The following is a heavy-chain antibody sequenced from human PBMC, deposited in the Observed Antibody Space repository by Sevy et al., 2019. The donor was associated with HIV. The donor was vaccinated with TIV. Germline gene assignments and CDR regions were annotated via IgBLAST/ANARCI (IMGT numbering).Heavy chain of an antibody. CDR1: GFTFSSYS. D-gene: IGHD2-2*01. CDR2: ISSSSSYI. CDR3: AGGGIVVVPAAQIYYYGMDV. Sequence: GGSLRLSCAASGFTFSSYSMNWVRQAPGKGLEWVSSISSSSSYIYYADSVKGRFTISRDNAKNSRYLQMNSLRGEDTAAYYCAGGGIVVVPAAQIYYYGMDVWGQGTTVTVSS. V-gene: IGHV3-21*03. J-gene: IGHJ6*02.